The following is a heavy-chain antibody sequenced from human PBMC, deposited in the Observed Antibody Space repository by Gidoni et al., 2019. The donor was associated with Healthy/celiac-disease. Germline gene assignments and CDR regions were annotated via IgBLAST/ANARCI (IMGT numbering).Heavy chain of an antibody. Sequence: QMQLVQSGPEVKNPGTSGKVSCKASGFTFTSSAVQWVRQARGQRLEWIGWIVVGSGNTNYAQKFQERVTITRDMSTSTAYMELSSLRSEDTAVYYCAAVAYDSSGYYYVGAFDIWGQGTMVTVSS. V-gene: IGHV1-58*01. J-gene: IGHJ3*02. CDR1: GFTFTSSA. D-gene: IGHD3-22*01. CDR2: IVVGSGNT. CDR3: AAVAYDSSGYYYVGAFDI.